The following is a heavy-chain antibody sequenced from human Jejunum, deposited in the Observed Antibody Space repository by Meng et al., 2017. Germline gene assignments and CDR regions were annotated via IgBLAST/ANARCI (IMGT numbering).Heavy chain of an antibody. CDR3: ARVRRHNWFDP. CDR2: ISPYNGNT. Sequence: QVQLVQSGPEGKKPGASVKVSCKASGYTFTTYGITWVRQAPGQGLEWMGWISPYNGNTNYAQKFQGRLTMTTDTSTTTTYMELRSLTSDDTAVYYCARVRRHNWFDPWGQGTLVTVSS. J-gene: IGHJ5*02. V-gene: IGHV1-18*01. CDR1: GYTFTTYG.